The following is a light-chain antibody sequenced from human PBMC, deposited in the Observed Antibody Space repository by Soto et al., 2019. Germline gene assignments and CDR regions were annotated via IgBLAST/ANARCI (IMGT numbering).Light chain of an antibody. J-gene: IGKJ1*01. Sequence: EIVMTQSPATLSVSPGERATLSCRASQSVSSRLAWYQQKRGQAPRLLIYDASTRATGIPARFSGRGSGTEFTLTISSLQSVDFAVYYCQQYDNWPQTFGQGTKVDIK. CDR1: QSVSSR. CDR2: DAS. V-gene: IGKV3-15*01. CDR3: QQYDNWPQT.